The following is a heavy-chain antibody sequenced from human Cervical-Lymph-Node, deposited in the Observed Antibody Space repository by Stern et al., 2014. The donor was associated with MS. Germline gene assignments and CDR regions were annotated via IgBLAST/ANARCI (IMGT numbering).Heavy chain of an antibody. Sequence: EVQLVESGGGLVQPGGSLRLSCAASGFTFSRYWMTWVRQAPGKGLEWVANIKPEGSEKSYVDSVKGRFTISRDNAQNSLYLQMNSLRAEDTAMYYCAGYSSGWLYNSFDPWGQGTLVTVSS. CDR2: IKPEGSEK. CDR1: GFTFSRYW. CDR3: AGYSSGWLYNSFDP. J-gene: IGHJ5*02. D-gene: IGHD6-19*01. V-gene: IGHV3-7*01.